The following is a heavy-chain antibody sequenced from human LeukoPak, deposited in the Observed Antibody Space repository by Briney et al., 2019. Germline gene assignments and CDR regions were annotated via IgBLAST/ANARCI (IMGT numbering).Heavy chain of an antibody. CDR2: ISGSGGST. Sequence: GGSLRLSCAASGFTFSSYAMSWVRQAPGKGLEWVSAISGSGGSTYYADSVKGRFTISRDNSKNTLYLQMNSLRAEDTAVYYCAKGIRGYCSGGSCYSDYWGQGTLVTVSS. V-gene: IGHV3-23*01. D-gene: IGHD2-15*01. CDR3: AKGIRGYCSGGSCYSDY. J-gene: IGHJ4*02. CDR1: GFTFSSYA.